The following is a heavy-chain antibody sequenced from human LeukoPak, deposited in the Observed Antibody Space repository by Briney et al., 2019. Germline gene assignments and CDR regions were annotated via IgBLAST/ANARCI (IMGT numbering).Heavy chain of an antibody. J-gene: IGHJ4*02. D-gene: IGHD5-18*01. CDR1: GFTFSSYG. V-gene: IGHV3-30*02. Sequence: GGSLRLSCAASGFTFSSYGMHWVRQAPAKGLEWVAFIQYDGSNTYYADSVKGRFTISRDNSKNTLYLQMNSLRPEDTAVYYCAKGGIGYSYGWSDYWGQGTLVTVSS. CDR3: AKGGIGYSYGWSDY. CDR2: IQYDGSNT.